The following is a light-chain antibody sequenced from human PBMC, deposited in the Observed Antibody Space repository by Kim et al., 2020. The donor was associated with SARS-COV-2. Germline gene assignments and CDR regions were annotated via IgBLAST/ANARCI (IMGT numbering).Light chain of an antibody. V-gene: IGKV1-39*01. J-gene: IGKJ2*01. CDR2: AAS. CDR1: QSISSY. CDR3: QQSYSTPPYT. Sequence: DIQMTQSPSSLSASVGDRVTITCRASQSISSYLNWYQQKPGKAPKLLIYAASSLQSGVPSRFGGSGSGTDFTLTISSLQPEDFATYYCQQSYSTPPYTFGQGTKLEI.